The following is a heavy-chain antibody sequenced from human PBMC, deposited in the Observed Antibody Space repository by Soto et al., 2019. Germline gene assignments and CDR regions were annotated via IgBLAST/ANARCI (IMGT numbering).Heavy chain of an antibody. J-gene: IGHJ6*02. D-gene: IGHD6-6*01. CDR1: GYTFTGYY. V-gene: IGHV1-2*04. CDR3: AISSYSSSSPLYGMDV. Sequence: ASVKVSCKASGYTFTGYYMHWVRQAPGQGLEWMGWINPNSGGTNYAQKFQGWVTMTRDTSISTAYMELSGLRSDDTAVYYCAISSYSSSSPLYGMDVWGQGTTVTVSS. CDR2: INPNSGGT.